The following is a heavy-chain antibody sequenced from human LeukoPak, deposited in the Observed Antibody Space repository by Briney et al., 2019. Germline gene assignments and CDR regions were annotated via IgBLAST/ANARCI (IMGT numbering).Heavy chain of an antibody. V-gene: IGHV3-33*01. J-gene: IGHJ4*02. CDR2: IWYDGSNK. D-gene: IGHD5-24*01. CDR1: GFTFSSYG. Sequence: GGSLRLSCAASGFTFSSYGMHWVRQAAGKGLAWVAVIWYDGSNKYYADSVKGRFTISRDNSKNTLYLQMNSLRAEDTAVYYCAVRRDGYNYVLDYWGQGTLVTVSS. CDR3: AVRRDGYNYVLDY.